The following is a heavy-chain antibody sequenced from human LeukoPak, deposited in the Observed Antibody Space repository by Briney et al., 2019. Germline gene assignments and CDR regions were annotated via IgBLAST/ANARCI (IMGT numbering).Heavy chain of an antibody. D-gene: IGHD2-15*01. CDR1: GDSVSTNTAT. Sequence: SQTLSLTCAISGDSVSTNTATWNWIRQSPSSGLEWLGRTYYRSRWYNDYTVSVKSRITISPDTSKNQFSLQLNSVTPEDTAVYYCASVRCSGSSCPTIFDSWGHGTLVTVSS. V-gene: IGHV6-1*01. CDR2: TYYRSRWYN. J-gene: IGHJ4*01. CDR3: ASVRCSGSSCPTIFDS.